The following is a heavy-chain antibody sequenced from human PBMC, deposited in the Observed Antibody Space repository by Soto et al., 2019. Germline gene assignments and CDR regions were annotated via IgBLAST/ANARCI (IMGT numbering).Heavy chain of an antibody. CDR2: IYYTGST. V-gene: IGHV4-59*01. D-gene: IGHD6-13*01. CDR1: GGSISDYY. J-gene: IGHJ4*02. Sequence: SETLSLTCSVSGGSISDYYWSWIRQPPGKGLEWIGYIYYTGSTNYNPSLKSRVTMSVDTSKNQFSLKLSSVTAADTAVYYCARAYGGSSWHVDYWGQGTLVTVSS. CDR3: ARAYGGSSWHVDY.